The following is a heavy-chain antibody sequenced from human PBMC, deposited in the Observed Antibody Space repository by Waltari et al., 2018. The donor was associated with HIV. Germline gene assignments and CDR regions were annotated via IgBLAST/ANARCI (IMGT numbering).Heavy chain of an antibody. CDR3: ATSTGGYYFDY. CDR1: GFSPSTSGVG. V-gene: IGHV2-5*02. D-gene: IGHD4-17*01. Sequence: QITLKESGPTLVKPTQPLTLTCPSSGFSPSTSGVGLGWIRQPPGKALEWLALIYWDDDKRYSPSLKNRLTITKDTSKNHVVLTMTNMDPVDTATYYCATSTGGYYFDYWGQGTLVTVSS. CDR2: IYWDDDK. J-gene: IGHJ4*02.